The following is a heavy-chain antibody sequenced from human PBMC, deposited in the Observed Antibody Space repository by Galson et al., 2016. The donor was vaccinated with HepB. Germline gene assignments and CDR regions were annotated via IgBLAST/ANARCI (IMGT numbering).Heavy chain of an antibody. CDR1: GFTFSSYG. CDR3: AKDERGSYYYYGMDV. Sequence: SLRLSCAASGFTFSSYGMHWVRQAPGKGLEWVALISYDANNKYYADFVKGRFTISRDNSKNTLYLEMNSLRAEDTAVYYCAKDERGSYYYYGMDVWGQGTTVTVS. J-gene: IGHJ6*02. V-gene: IGHV3-30*18. CDR2: ISYDANNK. D-gene: IGHD1-26*01.